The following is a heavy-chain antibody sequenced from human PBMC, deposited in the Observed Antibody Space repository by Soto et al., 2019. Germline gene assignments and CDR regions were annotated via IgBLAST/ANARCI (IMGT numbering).Heavy chain of an antibody. V-gene: IGHV4-31*03. Sequence: QVQLQEPGPGLVKPSQTLSLTCTVSGGSISSGGYYWSWIRQHPGKGLEWIGYIDYSGSTYYNPSLKSRVTISVDTSKNQCSLKLSSVTAADTAVYYCARDLSYGDYGMDVWGQGTTVTVSS. CDR2: IDYSGST. D-gene: IGHD4-17*01. CDR1: GGSISSGGYY. CDR3: ARDLSYGDYGMDV. J-gene: IGHJ6*02.